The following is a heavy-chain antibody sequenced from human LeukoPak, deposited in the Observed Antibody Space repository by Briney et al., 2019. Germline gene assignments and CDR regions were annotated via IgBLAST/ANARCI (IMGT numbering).Heavy chain of an antibody. V-gene: IGHV3-15*01. CDR2: IKSKIDGGTT. J-gene: IGHJ4*02. Sequence: ETLSLTCTVSGGSISSYYWSWIRQPPGKGLERIGRIKSKIDGGTTDYAAPVQGRFTISRDDSKNMTSLQMNSLKTEDTAVYYCTTGGFRSDYGDYGYWGQGTLVTVSS. CDR1: GGSISSYY. D-gene: IGHD4-17*01. CDR3: TTGGFRSDYGDYGY.